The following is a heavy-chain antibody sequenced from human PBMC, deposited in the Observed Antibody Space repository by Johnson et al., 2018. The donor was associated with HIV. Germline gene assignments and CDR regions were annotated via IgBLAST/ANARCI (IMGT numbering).Heavy chain of an antibody. Sequence: VPLVESGGGLIPPGGSLEPFCAASGITVSSNYVSWVRQAPGKGLEVGSGFYRGGSTYYADSVRGRFTISRDNSKNTLDLQMNSLRAEDTALFYCARDSTVAHDAFDIWGQGTMVTVSS. CDR2: FYRGGST. V-gene: IGHV3-53*01. CDR3: ARDSTVAHDAFDI. J-gene: IGHJ3*02. D-gene: IGHD4-23*01. CDR1: GITVSSNY.